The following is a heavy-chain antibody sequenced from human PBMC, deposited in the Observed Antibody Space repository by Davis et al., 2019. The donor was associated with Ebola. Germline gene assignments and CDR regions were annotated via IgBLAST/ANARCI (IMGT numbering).Heavy chain of an antibody. CDR2: IKQDGSEK. CDR1: GFTFSSYW. V-gene: IGHV3-7*01. Sequence: GESLKISCAASGFTFSSYWMSWVRQAPGKGLEWVANIKQDGSEKYYVDSVKGRFTISRDNAKNSLYLQMNSLRAEDTAVFYCARTSRRSFDYWGQGTLVTVSS. J-gene: IGHJ4*02. CDR3: ARTSRRSFDY. D-gene: IGHD6-13*01.